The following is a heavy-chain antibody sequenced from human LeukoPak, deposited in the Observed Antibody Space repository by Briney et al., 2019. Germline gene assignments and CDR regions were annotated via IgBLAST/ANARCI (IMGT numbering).Heavy chain of an antibody. V-gene: IGHV4-39*02. CDR2: IYYSGST. D-gene: IGHD2-15*01. Sequence: SETLSLTCTVSGGSITSGSYYWGWIRQPPGKGLEWIGSIYYSGSTYYNPSLKSRVTISVDTSNKLFSLKLSSVTAAHTAVYYCARVSCSGGACPFGSWFDPWGQGTLVTVSS. CDR3: ARVSCSGGACPFGSWFDP. J-gene: IGHJ5*02. CDR1: GGSITSGSYY.